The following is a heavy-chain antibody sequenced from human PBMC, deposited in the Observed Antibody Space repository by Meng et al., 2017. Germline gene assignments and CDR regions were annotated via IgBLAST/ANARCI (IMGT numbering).Heavy chain of an antibody. Sequence: VVVVESGGGLVKPGGSLRLSCAASGFTFSSYSMNWVRQAPGKGLEWVSSISSSSSYIYYADSVKGRFTISRDNAKNSLYLQMNSLRAEDTAVYYCARDRWGHWYSDLWGRGTLVTVSS. CDR2: ISSSSSYI. D-gene: IGHD2-21*02. V-gene: IGHV3-21*01. CDR1: GFTFSSYS. J-gene: IGHJ2*01. CDR3: ARDRWGHWYSDL.